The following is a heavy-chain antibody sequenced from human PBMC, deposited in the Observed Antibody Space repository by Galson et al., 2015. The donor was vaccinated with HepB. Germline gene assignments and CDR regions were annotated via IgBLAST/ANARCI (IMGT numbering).Heavy chain of an antibody. CDR2: ISGSGGST. V-gene: IGHV3-23*01. CDR1: GFTFSSYA. Sequence: SLRLSCAASGFTFSSYAMSWVRQAPGKGLEWVSAISGSGGSTYYADSVKGRFTISRDNSKNTLYLQMNSLRAEDTAVYYCAKQYYDILTDYYGAFDIWGQGTMVTVSS. CDR3: AKQYYDILTDYYGAFDI. J-gene: IGHJ3*02. D-gene: IGHD3-9*01.